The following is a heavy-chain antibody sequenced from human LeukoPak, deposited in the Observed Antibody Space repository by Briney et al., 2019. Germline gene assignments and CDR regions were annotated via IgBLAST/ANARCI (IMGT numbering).Heavy chain of an antibody. CDR1: GGSFSGYY. CDR3: ARIRGYCSGGSCYFIDY. D-gene: IGHD2-15*01. CDR2: INHSGST. Sequence: SETLSLTCAVYGGSFSGYYWSWIRQPPGKGLEWIGEINHSGSTNYNPSLKSRVTISVDTSKNQFSLKLSSVTAADTAVYYCARIRGYCSGGSCYFIDYWGQGTLVTVSS. V-gene: IGHV4-34*01. J-gene: IGHJ4*02.